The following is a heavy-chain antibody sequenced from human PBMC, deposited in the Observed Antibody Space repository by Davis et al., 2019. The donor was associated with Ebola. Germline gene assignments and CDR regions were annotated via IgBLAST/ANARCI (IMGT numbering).Heavy chain of an antibody. CDR3: AKDTANIWFDV. CDR2: ISGNGDST. D-gene: IGHD2-21*02. Sequence: GGSLRLSCAASGFTFSNYAMSWVRQAPGKGLEWVSAISGNGDSTYYADSVKGRFTISRDNSRNTPYLQMNGLRVEDTAMYYCAKDTANIWFDVWGQGTMVTVSS. V-gene: IGHV3-23*01. CDR1: GFTFSNYA. J-gene: IGHJ3*01.